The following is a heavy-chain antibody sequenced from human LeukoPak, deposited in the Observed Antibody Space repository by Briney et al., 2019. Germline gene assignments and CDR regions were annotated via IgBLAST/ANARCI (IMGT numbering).Heavy chain of an antibody. Sequence: GGSLRLSCAASGFTVIDNYMTWVRQAPGKGLEWVSVIYSGSSAYYADSVKGRFTISRDNSKNTLYLQMNSLRAEDTGVHYCARVVRFLEWLPRFGSYFDYWGQGTLVTVSS. D-gene: IGHD3-3*01. CDR3: ARVVRFLEWLPRFGSYFDY. V-gene: IGHV3-53*01. CDR2: IYSGSSA. J-gene: IGHJ4*02. CDR1: GFTVIDNY.